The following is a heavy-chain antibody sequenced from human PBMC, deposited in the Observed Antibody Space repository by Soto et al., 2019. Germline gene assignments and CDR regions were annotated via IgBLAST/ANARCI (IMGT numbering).Heavy chain of an antibody. CDR2: IWHDGTNE. CDR3: ARVIYCSSSSCYSFEY. Sequence: PGGSLRLSCAASGFTFSSYGMHWVRQAPGKGLEWVAVIWHDGTNEYYADSVKGRFTISRDNSKNTLYLQMNSLRAEDSAVYYCARVIYCSSSSCYSFEYWGQGTLVTVSS. D-gene: IGHD2-2*01. CDR1: GFTFSSYG. J-gene: IGHJ4*02. V-gene: IGHV3-33*01.